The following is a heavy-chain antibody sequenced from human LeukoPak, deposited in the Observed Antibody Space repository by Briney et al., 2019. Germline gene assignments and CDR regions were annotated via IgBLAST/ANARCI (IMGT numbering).Heavy chain of an antibody. J-gene: IGHJ5*02. V-gene: IGHV4-31*03. CDR1: GGSISSGGYY. Sequence: PSETLSLTCTVSGGSISSGGYYWSWIRQHPGKGLEWIGYIYYSGSTYYNPSLKGRATISVDTSKNQFSLKLSSVTAADTAVYYCARAVRDCSSTSCYSLVPWGQGTLVTVSS. CDR2: IYYSGST. CDR3: ARAVRDCSSTSCYSLVP. D-gene: IGHD2-2*01.